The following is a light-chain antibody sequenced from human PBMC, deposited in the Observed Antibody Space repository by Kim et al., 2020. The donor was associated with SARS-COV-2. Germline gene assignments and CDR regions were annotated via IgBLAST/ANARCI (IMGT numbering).Light chain of an antibody. V-gene: IGLV1-44*01. CDR1: TSNIGSKT. J-gene: IGLJ3*02. CDR3: AVWDDSLNAWV. CDR2: THS. Sequence: QTFYITCSETTSNIGSKTVSWFQQVPGTAPKLLTTTHSQRPSGVPARFSGSKSGTSASLVISGLQSEDEADYICAVWDDSLNAWVFGGGTQLTVL.